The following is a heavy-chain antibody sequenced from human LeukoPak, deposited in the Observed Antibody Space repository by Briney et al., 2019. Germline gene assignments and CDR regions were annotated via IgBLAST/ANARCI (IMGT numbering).Heavy chain of an antibody. CDR1: GGTFSSYA. J-gene: IGHJ6*03. V-gene: IGHV1-69*06. CDR3: ARAGVDTAMVDYYYYYMDV. D-gene: IGHD5-18*01. Sequence: ASVKVSCKASGGTFSSYAISWVRQAPGQGLEWMGGIIPIFGTANYAQKFQGRVTITADTSTSTAYMELSSLKSEDTAVYYCARAGVDTAMVDYYYYYMDVWGKGTTVTVSS. CDR2: IIPIFGTA.